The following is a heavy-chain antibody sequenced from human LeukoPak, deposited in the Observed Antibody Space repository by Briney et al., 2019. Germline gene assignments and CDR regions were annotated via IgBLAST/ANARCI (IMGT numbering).Heavy chain of an antibody. Sequence: GGSLRLSCAASGFTFSSYAMSWVRQAPGKGLEWVSAISGSGGSTYYADSEKGRFTISRDNSKNMLYLQMNSLRAEDTAVYYCAKDRDTAVAYDIVLIWGLGTLVTVSS. CDR2: ISGSGGST. CDR3: AKDRDTAVAYDIVLI. D-gene: IGHD5-18*01. CDR1: GFTFSSYA. V-gene: IGHV3-23*01. J-gene: IGHJ4*02.